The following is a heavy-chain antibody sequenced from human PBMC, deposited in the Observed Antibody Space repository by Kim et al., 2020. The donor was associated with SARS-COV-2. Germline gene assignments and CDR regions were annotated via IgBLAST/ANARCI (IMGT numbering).Heavy chain of an antibody. J-gene: IGHJ4*02. CDR1: GGSISSSSYY. CDR3: ASILYSSSWYRADY. Sequence: SETLSLTCTVSGGSISSSSYYWGWIRQPPGKGLEWIGSIYYSGSTYYNPSLKSRVTISVDTSKNQFSLKLSSVTAADTAVYYCASILYSSSWYRADYWGQGTLVTVSS. CDR2: IYYSGST. D-gene: IGHD6-13*01. V-gene: IGHV4-39*01.